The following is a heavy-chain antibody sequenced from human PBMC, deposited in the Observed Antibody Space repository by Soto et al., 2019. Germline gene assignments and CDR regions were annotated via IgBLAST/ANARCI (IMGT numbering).Heavy chain of an antibody. V-gene: IGHV4-4*02. Sequence: QMQLEESGPGLVKPSETLSLTCADSGASIIAEQRWNWVRQIPGKGLEWIGEIHHSGITRTNPSLLNRVTMSVDKSRNQFFLNLTSVTAADTAVYYCARGFVWYAMDHWGQGTLVIV. D-gene: IGHD3-9*01. J-gene: IGHJ4*03. CDR3: ARGFVWYAMDH. CDR2: IHHSGIT. CDR1: GASIIAEQR.